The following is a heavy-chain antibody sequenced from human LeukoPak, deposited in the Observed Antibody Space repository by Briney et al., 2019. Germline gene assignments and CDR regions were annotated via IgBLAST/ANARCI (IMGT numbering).Heavy chain of an antibody. Sequence: GGSLRLSCAASGFTFSSYEMNWVRQAPGKGPEWVALISNDGNNKYYADSVKGRFTISRDISKNTLYLQMSSLRAEDTAVYYCLRDFDYWGQGTLVTVSS. CDR2: ISNDGNNK. V-gene: IGHV3-30*03. J-gene: IGHJ4*02. CDR3: LRDFDY. CDR1: GFTFSSYE.